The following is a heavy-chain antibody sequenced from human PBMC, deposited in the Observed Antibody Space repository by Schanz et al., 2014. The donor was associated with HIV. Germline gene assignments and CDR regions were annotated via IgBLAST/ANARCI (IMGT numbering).Heavy chain of an antibody. CDR3: ARENPLYYYLHGGPFDI. CDR2: IYSNTVTK. CDR1: GFSFSAYA. V-gene: IGHV3-33*02. J-gene: IGHJ3*02. D-gene: IGHD3-10*01. Sequence: QVQLVESGGGVVQPGKSLRLSCAASGFSFSAYAMHWVRQAPGKGLEWVSIIYSNTVTKYYADSVKGRFSISRDNSRNTVFLQMDSLRAEDTAMYYCARENPLYYYLHGGPFDIWGQGTTVTVSS.